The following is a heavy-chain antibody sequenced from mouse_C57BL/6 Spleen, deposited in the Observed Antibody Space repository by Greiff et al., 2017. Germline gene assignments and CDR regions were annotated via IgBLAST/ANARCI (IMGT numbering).Heavy chain of an antibody. V-gene: IGHV5-6*01. CDR3: ASYYYGSSWYFDV. CDR2: ISSGGSYT. CDR1: GFTFSSYG. D-gene: IGHD1-1*01. Sequence: EVNLVESGGDLVKPGGSLKLSCAASGFTFSSYGMSWVRQTPDKRLEWVATISSGGSYTYYPDSVKGRFTISRDNAKNTLYLQMSSLKSEDTAMYYCASYYYGSSWYFDVWGTGTTVTVSS. J-gene: IGHJ1*03.